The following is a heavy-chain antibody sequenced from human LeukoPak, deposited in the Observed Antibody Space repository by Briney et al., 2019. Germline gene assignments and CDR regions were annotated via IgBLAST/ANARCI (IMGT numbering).Heavy chain of an antibody. V-gene: IGHV1-46*01. J-gene: IGHJ1*01. CDR2: INPSGGST. CDR1: GYTFTSYY. Sequence: ASVKVSCKASGYTFTSYYMHWVRQAPGRGLEWMGIINPSGGSTSYAQKFQGRVTMTRDTSTSTVYMELSSLRSEDTAVYYCAREHKNRVVRGVTPFQHWGQGTLVTVSS. D-gene: IGHD3-10*01. CDR3: AREHKNRVVRGVTPFQH.